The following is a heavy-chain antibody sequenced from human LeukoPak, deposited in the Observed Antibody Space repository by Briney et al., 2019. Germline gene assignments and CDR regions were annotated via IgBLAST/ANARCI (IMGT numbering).Heavy chain of an antibody. D-gene: IGHD6-13*01. CDR2: IKPDGSEK. V-gene: IGHV3-7*01. CDR1: GFTFSIYW. Sequence: PGGSLRLSCAASGFTFSIYWMTWVRQAPGKGLEWVANIKPDGSEKYYVDSVKGRFAISRDNAKNSLYLQMNSLRDEDTAVYYCAVAAYDHWGQGTPVTGSS. CDR3: AVAAYDH. J-gene: IGHJ4*02.